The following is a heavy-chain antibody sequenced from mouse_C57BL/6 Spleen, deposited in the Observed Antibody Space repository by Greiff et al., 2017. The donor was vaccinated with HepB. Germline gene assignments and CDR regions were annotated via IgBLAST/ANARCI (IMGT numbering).Heavy chain of an antibody. CDR2: ISSGGSYT. V-gene: IGHV5-6*01. CDR1: GFTFSSYG. Sequence: EVHLVESGGDLVKPGGSLKLSCAASGFTFSSYGMSWVRQTPDKRLEWVATISSGGSYTYYPDSVKGRFTISRDNAKNTLYLQMSSLKSEDTAMYYCASPSDYWGQGTSVTVSS. CDR3: ASPSDY. J-gene: IGHJ4*01.